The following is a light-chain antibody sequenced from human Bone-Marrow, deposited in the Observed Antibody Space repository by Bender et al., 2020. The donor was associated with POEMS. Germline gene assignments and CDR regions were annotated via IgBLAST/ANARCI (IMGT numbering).Light chain of an antibody. CDR2: DVN. CDR1: SSDDDDYKY. J-gene: IGLJ1*01. Sequence: QSALTQPRSVSGSPGQSVTISCTGTSSDDDDYKYVSWYQQHPGKAPQLMIYDVNKRPSGVPDRFSGSKSGSTASLTISGLQAEDEADYYCCSYTGSYTLDVFGTGTKVTVL. V-gene: IGLV2-11*01. CDR3: CSYTGSYTLDV.